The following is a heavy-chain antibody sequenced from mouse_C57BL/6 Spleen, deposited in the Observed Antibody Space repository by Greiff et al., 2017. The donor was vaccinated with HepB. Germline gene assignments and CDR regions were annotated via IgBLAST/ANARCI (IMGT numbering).Heavy chain of an antibody. D-gene: IGHD1-1*01. CDR3: ARGTTVHWYFDV. CDR1: GYTFTSYW. J-gene: IGHJ1*03. Sequence: VQLQQPGAELVKPGASVKMSCKASGYTFTSYWITWVKQKPGQGLEWIGDIYPGSGSTNYNEKFKSKATLTVDTSSSTAYMQLSSLTSEDSAVYYCARGTTVHWYFDVWGTGTTVTVSS. V-gene: IGHV1-55*01. CDR2: IYPGSGST.